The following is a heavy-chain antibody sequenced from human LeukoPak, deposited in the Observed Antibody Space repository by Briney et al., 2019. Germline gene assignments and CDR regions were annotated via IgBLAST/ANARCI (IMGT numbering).Heavy chain of an antibody. CDR1: GFTFSDYY. CDR3: ARVIIGTVNWFDP. J-gene: IGHJ5*02. V-gene: IGHV3-11*06. CDR2: MRCSSTYS. D-gene: IGHD3-22*01. Sequence: GGPLRLSCVASGFTFSDYYMRWIRQAPGKGLEWVLYMRCSSTYSSYADSVKGRFTISRDNAKNSLYLQMNSLRAEDTAVYYCARVIIGTVNWFDPWGQGTLVTVSS.